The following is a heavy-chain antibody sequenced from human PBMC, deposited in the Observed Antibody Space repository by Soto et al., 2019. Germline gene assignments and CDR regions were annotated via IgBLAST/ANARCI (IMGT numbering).Heavy chain of an antibody. CDR1: GYTFTEYD. V-gene: IGHV1-8*01. CDR3: EVTTGY. Sequence: ASVKVSCKTSGYTFTEYDINWVRQAPGQELEYMGWVSPENRNAGYAPQFRGRVSMTADTSINTVYLELTTLTYEDTTVYYCEVTTGYWGHGTMVTVSS. CDR2: VSPENRNA. D-gene: IGHD4-17*01. J-gene: IGHJ4*01.